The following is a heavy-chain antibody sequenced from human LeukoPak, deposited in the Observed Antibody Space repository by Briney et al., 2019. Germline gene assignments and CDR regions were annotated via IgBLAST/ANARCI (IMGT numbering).Heavy chain of an antibody. J-gene: IGHJ4*02. CDR3: VRALSTVTTYFDS. CDR2: INPGGIT. V-gene: IGHV4-34*01. D-gene: IGHD4-17*01. CDR1: GGSLSGYY. Sequence: SETLSLTCAVSGGSLSGYYWSWIRQPPGKGLEWIGEINPGGITNYNPSFKSRITISADTSKSQFSLEVRSVTAADTAMFYCVRALSTVTTYFDSWSQGTLLTVSP.